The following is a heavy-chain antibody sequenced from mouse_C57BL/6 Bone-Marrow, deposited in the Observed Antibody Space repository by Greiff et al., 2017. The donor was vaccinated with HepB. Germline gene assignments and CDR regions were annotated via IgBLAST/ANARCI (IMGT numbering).Heavy chain of an antibody. CDR1: GFTFSSYA. Sequence: EVKLVESGGGLVKPGGSLKLSCAASGFTFSSYAMSWVRQTPEKRLEWVATISDGGSYTYYPDNVKGRFTISRDNAKNNLYLQMSHLKSEDTAMYYCARGGYGKDYWGQGTTLTVSS. CDR2: ISDGGSYT. V-gene: IGHV5-4*03. J-gene: IGHJ2*01. D-gene: IGHD2-10*02. CDR3: ARGGYGKDY.